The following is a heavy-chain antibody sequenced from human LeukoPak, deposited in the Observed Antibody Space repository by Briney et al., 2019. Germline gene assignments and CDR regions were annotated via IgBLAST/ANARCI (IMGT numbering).Heavy chain of an antibody. CDR2: IYYTGTT. Sequence: SETLSLTCTVSGGSINNYYCSWFRQPPGKGLEWIAYIYYTGTTDSNPSLKRRVTISVDTSQSQFFLKLSSVTAADTAGYYCARHESGWRGAFDIWGQGTMVIVSS. CDR1: GGSINNYY. CDR3: ARHESGWRGAFDI. D-gene: IGHD2-15*01. J-gene: IGHJ3*02. V-gene: IGHV4-59*08.